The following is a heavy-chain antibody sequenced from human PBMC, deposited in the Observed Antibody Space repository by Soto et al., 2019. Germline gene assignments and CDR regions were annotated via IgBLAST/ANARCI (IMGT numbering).Heavy chain of an antibody. CDR3: TRGFRAGSMDY. D-gene: IGHD1-26*01. J-gene: IGHJ4*02. Sequence: WGSLRLSCSASGYTFSSYWMYWVRQLPGKGLVWVSRIKSDGSGVTYADSVKGRFTTSRDNAQNTLYLQMTSLRGEDTAVYYCTRGFRAGSMDYWGQGTAVTVSS. CDR2: IKSDGSGV. CDR1: GYTFSSYW. V-gene: IGHV3-74*01.